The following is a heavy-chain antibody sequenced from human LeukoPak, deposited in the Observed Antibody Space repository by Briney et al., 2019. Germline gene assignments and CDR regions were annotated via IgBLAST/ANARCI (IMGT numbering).Heavy chain of an antibody. J-gene: IGHJ3*02. V-gene: IGHV3-21*01. CDR2: ISSSSSYI. Sequence: GGSLRLSCAASGFTFSSYSMNWVRQAPGKGLEWVSSISSSSSYIYYADSVKGRFTISRDNAKNSLYLQMNSLRAEDTAVYYCARERVDTAMAFGEAFDIWGQGTMVTVSS. CDR1: GFTFSSYS. D-gene: IGHD5-18*01. CDR3: ARERVDTAMAFGEAFDI.